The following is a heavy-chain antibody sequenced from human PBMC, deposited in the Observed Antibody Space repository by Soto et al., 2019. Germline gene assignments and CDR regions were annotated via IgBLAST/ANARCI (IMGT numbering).Heavy chain of an antibody. CDR3: ARRALVDV. CDR2: MNPNNGIT. V-gene: IGHV1-8*01. Sequence: ASVKVSCKASGYTFTSYDINWVRQATGQGPEWMGCMNPNNGITDYAQKFQGRVTMTRDTSISTAYMELSSLRSEDTAVYYCARRALVDVWGQGTTVTVSS. CDR1: GYTFTSYD. J-gene: IGHJ6*02.